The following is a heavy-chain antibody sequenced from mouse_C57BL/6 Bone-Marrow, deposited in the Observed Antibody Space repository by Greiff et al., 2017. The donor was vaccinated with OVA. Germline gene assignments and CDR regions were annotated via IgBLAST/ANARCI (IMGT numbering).Heavy chain of an antibody. V-gene: IGHV7-1*01. Sequence: EVQGVESGGGLVQSGRSLRLSCATSGFTFSDFYMEWVRQAPGKGLEWIAASRNKANDYTTEYSASVKGRFIVSRDTSQSILYLQMNALRAEDTAIYYCARDADSMVSMDYWGQGTSVTVSS. CDR2: SRNKANDYTT. CDR3: ARDADSMVSMDY. J-gene: IGHJ4*01. CDR1: GFTFSDFY. D-gene: IGHD1-1*02.